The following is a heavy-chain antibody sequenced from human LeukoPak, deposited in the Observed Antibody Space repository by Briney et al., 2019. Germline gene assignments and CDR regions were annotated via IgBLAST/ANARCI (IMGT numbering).Heavy chain of an antibody. CDR1: GFTLSSYW. Sequence: GGSLRLSCAASGFTLSSYWINWVRQSPGRGLEWVANVNQDGSEKYYVDSVKGRFTISRDNAKNSLYLQMNSLRAEDTAVYYCARVPYCSGGSCYSGWFDPWGQGTLVTVSS. CDR2: VNQDGSEK. V-gene: IGHV3-7*05. J-gene: IGHJ5*02. D-gene: IGHD2-15*01. CDR3: ARVPYCSGGSCYSGWFDP.